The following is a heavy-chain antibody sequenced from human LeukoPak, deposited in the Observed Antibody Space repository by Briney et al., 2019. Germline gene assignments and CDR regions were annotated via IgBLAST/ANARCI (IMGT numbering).Heavy chain of an antibody. Sequence: SETLSLTCAVYGGSFRGYYWSWLRQPPGKGLEWLGEIYQSGTTNYNPSLKSRLTISVDTSKNQFSLNLRSVTAADTAVYYCARVACSGITCYSDFDYWGQGTQLSLSS. J-gene: IGHJ4*02. CDR1: GGSFRGYY. D-gene: IGHD2-15*01. CDR3: ARVACSGITCYSDFDY. CDR2: IYQSGTT. V-gene: IGHV4-34*01.